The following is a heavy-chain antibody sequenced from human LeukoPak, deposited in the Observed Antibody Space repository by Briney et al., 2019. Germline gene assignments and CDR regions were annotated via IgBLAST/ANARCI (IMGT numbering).Heavy chain of an antibody. V-gene: IGHV4-30-4*01. D-gene: IGHD3-22*01. CDR2: IYYSGST. CDR3: ARYYYDSSGDYYLDY. CDR1: GGSISSGDYY. J-gene: IGHJ4*02. Sequence: SETLSLTCTVSGGSISSGDYYWSWIRQPPGKGLEWIVYIYYSGSTYYNPSLKSRVTISLYTSKNQFSLKLSSVTAADKAVYYCARYYYDSSGDYYLDYWGQGTLVTVSS.